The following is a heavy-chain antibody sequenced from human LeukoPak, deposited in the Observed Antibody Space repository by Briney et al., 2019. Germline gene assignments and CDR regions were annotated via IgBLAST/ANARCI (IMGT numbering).Heavy chain of an antibody. J-gene: IGHJ6*02. CDR3: ARERGYSGRYYGMDV. CDR1: GFTFSNYA. Sequence: PGGSLRLSCSPSGFTFSNYAMYWVRQAPGKRLEWVAVIWYDGSNKYYADSVKGRFTISRDNSKNTLYLQMNSLRAEDTAVYYCARERGYSGRYYGMDVWGQGTTVTVSS. V-gene: IGHV3-33*08. CDR2: IWYDGSNK. D-gene: IGHD5-12*01.